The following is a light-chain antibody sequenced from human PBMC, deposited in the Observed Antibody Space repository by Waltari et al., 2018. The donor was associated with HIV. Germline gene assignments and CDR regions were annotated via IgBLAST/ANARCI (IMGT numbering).Light chain of an antibody. CDR2: RNN. Sequence: QAGLTQPPSVSKGLRQTATPTCTGNSNNVGYEGAAWLQQHQGHPPKLLSCRNNNRPSGISGRFSASRSGDTASLTITGLQPEDEADYYCTAWDSSLSAWVFGGGTKLTVL. CDR3: TAWDSSLSAWV. V-gene: IGLV10-54*01. J-gene: IGLJ3*02. CDR1: SNNVGYEG.